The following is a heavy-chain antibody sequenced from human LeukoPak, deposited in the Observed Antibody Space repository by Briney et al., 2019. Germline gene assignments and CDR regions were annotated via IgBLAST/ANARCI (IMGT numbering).Heavy chain of an antibody. V-gene: IGHV1-46*01. CDR2: INPSDGGT. J-gene: IGHJ5*02. CDR3: ARALPHRRLMDTTMEQHWFDP. CDR1: GYILTSYY. Sequence: GASVKVSCKASGYILTSYYIHWVRQAPGQGLEWMGIINPSDGGTNYAQKFQGRVTVTRDMSTSTVYMELSSLRSEDTAVYYCARALPHRRLMDTTMEQHWFDPWGQGTLITVSS. D-gene: IGHD5-18*01.